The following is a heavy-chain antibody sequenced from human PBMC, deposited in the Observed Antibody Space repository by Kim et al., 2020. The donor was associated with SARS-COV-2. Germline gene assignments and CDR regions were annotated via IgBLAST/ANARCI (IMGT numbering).Heavy chain of an antibody. Sequence: TSVKLSCKASGLSFSSSSVQWVRQARGQRLEWIGWILVGSGTTNYAQKFQERLTITRDMSTSTAYMELSSLRSEDTAVYYCAAETPHRWQYGFDYWGQGT. V-gene: IGHV1-58*01. CDR3: AAETPHRWQYGFDY. CDR2: ILVGSGTT. D-gene: IGHD4-17*01. CDR1: GLSFSSSS. J-gene: IGHJ4*02.